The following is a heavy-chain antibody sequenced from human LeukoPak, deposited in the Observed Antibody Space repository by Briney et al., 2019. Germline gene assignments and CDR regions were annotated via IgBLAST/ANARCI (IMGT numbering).Heavy chain of an antibody. CDR2: ITTSGTYI. CDR1: GFSFSNYK. V-gene: IGHV3-21*01. CDR3: ARDPYSGNYGNYYYYYMDV. D-gene: IGHD1-26*01. J-gene: IGHJ6*03. Sequence: GGSLLLCCAASGFSFSNYKMNWVRQAPGGALEWVSSITTSGTYIFYADSVKGRFIISRDNANNSLYLQMNSLGPEDTAVYYCARDPYSGNYGNYYYYYMDVWGKGPTVTISS.